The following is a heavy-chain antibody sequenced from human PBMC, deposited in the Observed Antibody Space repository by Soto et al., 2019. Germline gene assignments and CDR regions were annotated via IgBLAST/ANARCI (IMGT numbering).Heavy chain of an antibody. CDR3: AREESYRKAFDY. CDR2: IYYSGST. CDR1: GGSISSYY. V-gene: IGHV4-59*01. J-gene: IGHJ4*02. Sequence: QVQLQESGPGLVKPSETLSLTCTVSGGSISSYYWSWIRQPPGKGLEWIGYIYYSGSTNYNPSLKSRVTITVDTSKTQFSLKRSSVTAADTAVYYCAREESYRKAFDYWGQGTLVTVSS. D-gene: IGHD1-26*01.